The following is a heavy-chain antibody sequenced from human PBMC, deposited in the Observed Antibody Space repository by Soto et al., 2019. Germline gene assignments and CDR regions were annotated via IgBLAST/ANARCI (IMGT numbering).Heavy chain of an antibody. CDR1: GASVSSSTGYY. V-gene: IGHV4-31*03. CDR3: AREHGTKGVIDY. CDR2: VYYSGNS. Sequence: LSLTCTVSGASVSSSTGYYWSWIRQHPGKGLEWIGYVYYSGNSYSNPSLRSRVSISVDTSKNDFSLRLTSVTDADTALYYCAREHGTKGVIDYWGQGTLVTVSS. D-gene: IGHD1-7*01. J-gene: IGHJ4*02.